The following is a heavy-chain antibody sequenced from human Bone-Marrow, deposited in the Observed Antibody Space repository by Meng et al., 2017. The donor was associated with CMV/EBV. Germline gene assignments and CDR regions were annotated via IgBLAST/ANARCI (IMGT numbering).Heavy chain of an antibody. D-gene: IGHD2-2*01. Sequence: GGSLRLSCAASGFTFDDYGMSWVRQAPGKGLEWVSGINWSGVRTGYADSVKGRFTISRDNAKNSLYLQMNSLRAEDTALYYCARGGYCSSISCYAGAGDYYGMDVWGQGTTVTVSS. V-gene: IGHV3-20*04. CDR2: INWSGVRT. CDR3: ARGGYCSSISCYAGAGDYYGMDV. J-gene: IGHJ6*02. CDR1: GFTFDDYG.